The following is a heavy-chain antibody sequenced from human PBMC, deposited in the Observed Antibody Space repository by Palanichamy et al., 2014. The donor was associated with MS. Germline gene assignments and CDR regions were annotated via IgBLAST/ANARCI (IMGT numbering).Heavy chain of an antibody. D-gene: IGHD1-14*01. CDR3: ARIPSEPGPFDY. J-gene: IGHJ4*02. Sequence: EVQLVQSGADVKKPGEFLRISCQGSGFTFTSFWINWVRQMPGGGLEWMGRIDPRDSYTQYSPSFEGHISLSVDNSISTAYLQWSSLKASDTAIYYCARIPSEPGPFDYWGQGTQVIVSS. V-gene: IGHV5-10-1*03. CDR1: GFTFTSFW. CDR2: IDPRDSYT.